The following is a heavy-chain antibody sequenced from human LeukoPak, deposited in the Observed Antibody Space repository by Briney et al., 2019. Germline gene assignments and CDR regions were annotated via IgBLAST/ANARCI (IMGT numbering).Heavy chain of an antibody. Sequence: QPGGSLRLSCAASVFTFSSHSMAWVRQAPGKGPEWVSSISSNGGDTYYADSVRGRFTIARDNSENMLHLQMNSLSAEDTAVYYCTRGNPSIVGSLDPFDIWGQGTMVTVSS. CDR3: TRGNPSIVGSLDPFDI. J-gene: IGHJ3*02. CDR2: ISSNGGDT. CDR1: VFTFSSHS. V-gene: IGHV3-23*01. D-gene: IGHD1-26*01.